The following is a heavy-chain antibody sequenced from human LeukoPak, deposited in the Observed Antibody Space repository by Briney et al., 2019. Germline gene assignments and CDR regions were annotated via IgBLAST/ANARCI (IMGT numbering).Heavy chain of an antibody. J-gene: IGHJ3*02. CDR3: ASDGYCTNGVCQLDAFDI. D-gene: IGHD2-8*01. V-gene: IGHV3-74*01. CDR2: INSDGSST. CDR1: GFTIDDYA. Sequence: GGSLRLSCAASGFTIDDYAMHWVRQAPGKGLVWVSRINSDGSSTSYADSVKGRFTISRDNAKNTLYLQMNSLRAEDTAVYYCASDGYCTNGVCQLDAFDIWGQGTMVTVSS.